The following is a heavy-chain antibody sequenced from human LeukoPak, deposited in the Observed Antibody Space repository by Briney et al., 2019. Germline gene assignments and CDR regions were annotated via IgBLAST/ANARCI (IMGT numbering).Heavy chain of an antibody. CDR1: GYTFTGYY. V-gene: IGHV1-69*13. J-gene: IGHJ5*02. CDR2: IIPIFGTA. Sequence: SVKVSCKASGYTFTGYYMHWVRQAPGQGLEWMGGIIPIFGTANYAQKFQGGVTITADESTSTAYMELSSLRSEDTAVYYCARDRVIAVSRENWFDPWGQGTLVTVSS. CDR3: ARDRVIAVSRENWFDP. D-gene: IGHD6-19*01.